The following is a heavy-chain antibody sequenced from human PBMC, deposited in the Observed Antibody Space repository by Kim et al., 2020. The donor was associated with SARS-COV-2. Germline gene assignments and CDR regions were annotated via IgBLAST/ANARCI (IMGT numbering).Heavy chain of an antibody. Sequence: YTPSCQGQATIPADTSISTAYLQWSILKASDTAMYYCARIPLGTSPYFDYWGQGTLVTVSS. J-gene: IGHJ4*02. CDR3: ARIPLGTSPYFDY. D-gene: IGHD1-1*01. V-gene: IGHV5-51*01.